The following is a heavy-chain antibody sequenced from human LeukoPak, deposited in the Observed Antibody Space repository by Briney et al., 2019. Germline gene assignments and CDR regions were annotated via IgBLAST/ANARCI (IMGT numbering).Heavy chain of an antibody. CDR3: ARGRGSYSDY. Sequence: GASVKVSCKASGYTFTSYHLHWVPQAPGQGLEWMGIINPSGASPNYAQKFQGRVTMTRDMSTSTVNMELSSLRSEDTAVYYCARGRGSYSDYWGQGTLVTVSS. D-gene: IGHD3-16*01. CDR2: INPSGASP. V-gene: IGHV1-46*01. CDR1: GYTFTSYH. J-gene: IGHJ4*02.